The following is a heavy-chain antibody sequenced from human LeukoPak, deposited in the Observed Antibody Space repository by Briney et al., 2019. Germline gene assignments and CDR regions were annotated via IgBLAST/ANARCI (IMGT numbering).Heavy chain of an antibody. CDR1: GFTVSSNY. Sequence: PGGSLRLSCAASGFTVSSNYMSWVRQAPGKGLEWVSAISGGGGTIFYADSVKGRFAISRDNSKNTLYLQMTSLRAEDTAVYYCAKTYVDTTFYDSWGQGTRVTVSS. D-gene: IGHD5-18*01. CDR3: AKTYVDTTFYDS. J-gene: IGHJ4*02. V-gene: IGHV3-23*01. CDR2: ISGGGGTI.